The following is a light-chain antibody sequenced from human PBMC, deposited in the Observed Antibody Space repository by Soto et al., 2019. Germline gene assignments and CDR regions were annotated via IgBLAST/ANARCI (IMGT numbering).Light chain of an antibody. CDR2: DAS. J-gene: IGKJ4*01. V-gene: IGKV3-11*01. CDR1: QSIRNY. CDR3: QQRASSPLT. Sequence: EIVLTQSPATLSLSPGERASLSCRASQSIRNYLACYHQKPGQAPRLLIYDASNRATAIPARFSGSGSGTDFTLTISSLEAEDFAVYYCQQRASSPLTFGGGSKVEIK.